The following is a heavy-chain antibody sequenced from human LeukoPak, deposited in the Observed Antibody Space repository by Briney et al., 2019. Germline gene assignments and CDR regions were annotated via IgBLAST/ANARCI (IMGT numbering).Heavy chain of an antibody. D-gene: IGHD3-9*01. CDR3: ARDDILTGYNY. V-gene: IGHV3-53*01. CDR1: GFTFSSYS. J-gene: IGHJ4*02. Sequence: GSLRLSCAASGFTFSSYSMNWVRQAPGKGLEWVSVIYSGGNTYYADSVKGRFTISRDSSKNTLYLQMNSLRAEDTAVYYCARDDILTGYNYWGQGILVTVSS. CDR2: IYSGGNT.